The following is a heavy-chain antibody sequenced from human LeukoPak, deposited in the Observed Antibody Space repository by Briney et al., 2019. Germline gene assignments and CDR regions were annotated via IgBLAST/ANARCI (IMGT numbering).Heavy chain of an antibody. CDR2: IYHNGGT. CDR3: ARVVFCSGGSCYYYFDY. Sequence: SETLSLTCTVSGGSLSSGSYSWSWIRQPPGKGLEWIGYIYHNGGTNYSPSLKSRVTISADTSKNQFSLKLSSVTAADTAVYYCARVVFCSGGSCYYYFDYWGQGTLVTVSS. D-gene: IGHD2-15*01. J-gene: IGHJ4*02. V-gene: IGHV4-61*01. CDR1: GGSLSSGSYS.